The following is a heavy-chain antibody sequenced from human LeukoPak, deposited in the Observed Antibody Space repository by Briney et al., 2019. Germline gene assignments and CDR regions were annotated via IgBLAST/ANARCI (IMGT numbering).Heavy chain of an antibody. D-gene: IGHD2-15*01. Sequence: GGSLRLSCAASKFTFSSYAMNWVRQVSGKGLEWVSGISGSGGSTYYADSVKGRFTISRDNSKNTLYLQMNSLRAEDTAVYYCARELPEAAFGYWGQGTLVTVSS. J-gene: IGHJ4*02. CDR2: ISGSGGST. CDR3: ARELPEAAFGY. CDR1: KFTFSSYA. V-gene: IGHV3-23*01.